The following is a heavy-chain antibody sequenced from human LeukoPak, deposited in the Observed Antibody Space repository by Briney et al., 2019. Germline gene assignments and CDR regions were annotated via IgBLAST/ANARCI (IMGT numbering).Heavy chain of an antibody. CDR2: INPSGGST. D-gene: IGHD3-9*01. CDR3: ARANGHQCYDILTGYGISDY. J-gene: IGHJ4*02. V-gene: IGHV1-46*01. CDR1: GYTFTSYY. Sequence: ASVKVSCKASGYTFTSYYMHWVRQAPGQGLEWMGIINPSGGSTSYAQKFQGRVTMTRDTSTSTVYMELSSLRSEDTAVYYCARANGHQCYDILTGYGISDYWGQGTLVTVSS.